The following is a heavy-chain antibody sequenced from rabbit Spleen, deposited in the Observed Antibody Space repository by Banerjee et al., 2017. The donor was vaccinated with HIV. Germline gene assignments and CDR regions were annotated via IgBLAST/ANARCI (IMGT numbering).Heavy chain of an antibody. CDR3: ARDTGSSFSSYGMDL. J-gene: IGHJ6*01. Sequence: QSLEESGGDLVKPGGTLTLTCTASGFSFSNNDYMCWVRQAPGKGLEWISCIAGGSSGFTYSATWAKGRFTISKTSSTTVTLQMTSLTVVDTATYFCARDTGSSFSSYGMDLWGPGTLVTVS. CDR1: GFSFSNNDY. CDR2: IAGGSSGFT. D-gene: IGHD8-1*01. V-gene: IGHV1S40*01.